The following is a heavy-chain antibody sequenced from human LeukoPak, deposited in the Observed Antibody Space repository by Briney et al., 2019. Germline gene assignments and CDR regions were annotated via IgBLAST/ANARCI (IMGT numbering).Heavy chain of an antibody. J-gene: IGHJ4*02. V-gene: IGHV5-10-1*01. CDR3: ARGEDSSGFDY. CDR2: IDPSDSYT. D-gene: IGHD6-19*01. Sequence: AESLNISCEGSGYSITSYWISWVRQMPGKGLEWMGRIDPSDSYTNYSPSFQGHVTISADKSISTAYLQWSSLKASDTAMYYCARGEDSSGFDYWGQGTLVTVSS. CDR1: GYSITSYW.